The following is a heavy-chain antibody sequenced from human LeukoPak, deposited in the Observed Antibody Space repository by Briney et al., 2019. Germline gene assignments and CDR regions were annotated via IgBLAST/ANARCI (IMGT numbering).Heavy chain of an antibody. D-gene: IGHD3-3*01. CDR3: ARGGRFLEY. V-gene: IGHV3-21*01. J-gene: IGHJ4*02. CDR2: ISGSSSYI. Sequence: GGSLRLSCAASGFTFSGYSMNWVRQAPGKGLEWVSFISGSSSYIFFADSVKGRFTISRDNAKSLLYLQMNSLRAEDTALYYCARGGRFLEYWGQGTLVTVSS. CDR1: GFTFSGYS.